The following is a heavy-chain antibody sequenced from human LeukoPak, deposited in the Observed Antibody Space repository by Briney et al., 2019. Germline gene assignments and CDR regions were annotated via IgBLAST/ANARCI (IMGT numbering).Heavy chain of an antibody. CDR2: IYTSGST. V-gene: IGHV4-4*07. D-gene: IGHD4-11*01. CDR3: ARGARLPDDGNWLDP. J-gene: IGHJ5*02. Sequence: SETLSLTCTVSGGSISSYYWSWIRQPAGKGLEWIGRIYTSGSTNYNPSLKSRVTMSVDTSKNQFSLKLSSVTAADTAVYYCARGARLPDDGNWLDPWGQGTLVTVSS. CDR1: GGSISSYY.